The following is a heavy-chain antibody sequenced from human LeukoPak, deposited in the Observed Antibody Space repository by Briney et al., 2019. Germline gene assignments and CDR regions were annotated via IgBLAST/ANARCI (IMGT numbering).Heavy chain of an antibody. CDR1: RFTFSTYA. V-gene: IGHV3-30-3*01. CDR2: ISYEGSTK. Sequence: SGGSLRLSCAVSRFTFSTYAMHWVRQAPGKGLEWVAVISYEGSTKYYADSVKGRFTISRDNSKNTLYLQMNSLRAEDTAVYYCATDPQQQPVQIYWGQGTLVTVSS. J-gene: IGHJ4*02. D-gene: IGHD6-13*01. CDR3: ATDPQQQPVQIY.